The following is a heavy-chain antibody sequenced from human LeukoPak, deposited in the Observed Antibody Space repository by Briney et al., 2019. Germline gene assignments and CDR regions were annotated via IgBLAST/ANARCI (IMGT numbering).Heavy chain of an antibody. CDR1: VYTFTSYY. CDR3: ARVVSAAGTKGEFDY. D-gene: IGHD6-13*01. Sequence: ASVKVSRKEPVYTFTSYYMHWVRPAPGQGLEWMGIINPSGGSTSYAQKFQGRVTMTRDTSTSTVYMELSSLRSEDTAVYYCARVVSAAGTKGEFDYWGQGTLVTVSS. J-gene: IGHJ4*02. V-gene: IGHV1-46*01. CDR2: INPSGGST.